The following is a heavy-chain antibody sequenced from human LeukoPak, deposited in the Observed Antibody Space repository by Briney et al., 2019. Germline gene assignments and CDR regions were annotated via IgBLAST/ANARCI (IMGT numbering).Heavy chain of an antibody. CDR3: ARAPYYYDSSGYYLPFDY. CDR2: ISAYNGNT. CDR1: GYTFTSYG. Sequence: GASVKVSSKASGYTFTSYGISWVRQAPGQGVEWMGWISAYNGNTNYAQKLQGRVTMTTDTSTSTAYMELRSLRSDDTAVYYCARAPYYYDSSGYYLPFDYWGQGALVTVSS. D-gene: IGHD3-22*01. J-gene: IGHJ4*02. V-gene: IGHV1-18*01.